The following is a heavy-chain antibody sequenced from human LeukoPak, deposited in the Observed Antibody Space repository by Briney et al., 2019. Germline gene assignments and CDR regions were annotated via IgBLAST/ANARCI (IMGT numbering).Heavy chain of an antibody. CDR1: GYTFADYY. Sequence: ASVKVSCKASGYTFADYYIHWVRQAPGQGLEWVGWMNPNSGDTNYARSFQGRVTMTRDASISTAYMELSRLRFDDTAVYYCAKDPFDQMLPENWFDPWGQGTLVTVSS. V-gene: IGHV1-2*02. CDR2: MNPNSGDT. J-gene: IGHJ5*02. CDR3: AKDPFDQMLPENWFDP. D-gene: IGHD2-2*01.